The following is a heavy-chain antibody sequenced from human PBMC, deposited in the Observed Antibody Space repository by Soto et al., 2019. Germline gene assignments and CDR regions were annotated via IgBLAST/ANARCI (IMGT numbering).Heavy chain of an antibody. CDR3: ARELGGSGPSENSYYYYGMDV. V-gene: IGHV3-30-3*01. Sequence: QVQLVESGGGVVQPGRSLRLSCAASGFTFSSYAMHWVRQAPGKGLEWVAVISYDGSNKYYADSVKGRFTISRDNSKNTLYLQMNSPRAEDTAVYYCARELGGSGPSENSYYYYGMDVWGQGTTVTVSS. D-gene: IGHD3-10*01. CDR2: ISYDGSNK. CDR1: GFTFSSYA. J-gene: IGHJ6*02.